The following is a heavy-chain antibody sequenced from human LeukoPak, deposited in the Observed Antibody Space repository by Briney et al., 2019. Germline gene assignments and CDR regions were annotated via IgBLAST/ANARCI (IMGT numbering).Heavy chain of an antibody. CDR2: INHSGST. V-gene: IGHV4-34*01. CDR3: ARGVFGYSSSWYTGFDY. CDR1: GGSFSGYY. J-gene: IGHJ4*02. D-gene: IGHD6-13*01. Sequence: SETLSLTCAVYGGSFSGYYWSWIRQPPGKGLEWIGEINHSGSTNYNPSLKSRVTISVDTSKNQFSLKLSSVTAADTAVYYCARGVFGYSSSWYTGFDYWGQGTLVTVSS.